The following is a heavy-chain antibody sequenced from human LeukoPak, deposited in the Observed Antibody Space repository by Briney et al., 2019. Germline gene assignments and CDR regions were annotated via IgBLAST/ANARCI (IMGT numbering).Heavy chain of an antibody. CDR1: GGSISSYY. V-gene: IGHV4-59*08. J-gene: IGHJ1*01. Sequence: SETLSLTCTVSGGSISSYYWSWIRQPPGKGLEWIGYIYYSGSTNYNPSLKSRVTISVDTSKNQFSLKLSSVTAADTAVYYCASTTMVRGAYGNWAEYFQHWGQGTLVTVST. D-gene: IGHD3-10*01. CDR3: ASTTMVRGAYGNWAEYFQH. CDR2: IYYSGST.